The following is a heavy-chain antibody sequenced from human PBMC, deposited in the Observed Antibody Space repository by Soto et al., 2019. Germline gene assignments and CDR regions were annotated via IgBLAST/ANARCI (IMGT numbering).Heavy chain of an antibody. CDR3: TTYYYDSSNSYRDY. Sequence: GGSLRLSCAASGFSFNNAWMSWVRQAPGKGLEWVGRIKSRTDGGTTDYAAPVKGRFTFAKDDSKNTLYLQMNSLKPEDTGVYYCTTYYYDSSNSYRDYWGQGTLVTVSS. J-gene: IGHJ4*02. CDR2: IKSRTDGGTT. D-gene: IGHD3-22*01. CDR1: GFSFNNAW. V-gene: IGHV3-15*01.